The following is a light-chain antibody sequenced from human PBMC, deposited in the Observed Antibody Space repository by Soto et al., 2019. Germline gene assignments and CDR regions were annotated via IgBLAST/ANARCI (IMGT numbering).Light chain of an antibody. CDR2: GAS. CDR1: QSVSSN. V-gene: IGKV3-20*01. J-gene: IGKJ1*01. CDR3: QQYGSSLWT. Sequence: LVMTQSPATLSVSHGERATLSCRASQSVSSNLAWYHQKPGQAPSLLIYGASSRATGIPDRFSGSGSGTDCTLTISRLEPEDGAVYYGQQYGSSLWTFGQGTKVDIK.